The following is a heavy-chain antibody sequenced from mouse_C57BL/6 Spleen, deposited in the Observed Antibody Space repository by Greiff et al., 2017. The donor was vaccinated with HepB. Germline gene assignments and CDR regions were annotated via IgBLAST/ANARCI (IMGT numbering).Heavy chain of an antibody. V-gene: IGHV1-69*01. CDR2: IDPSDSYT. J-gene: IGHJ2*01. D-gene: IGHD1-1*01. CDR1: GYTFTSYW. Sequence: LQQPGAELVMPGASVKLSCKASGYTFTSYWMHWVKQRPGQGLEWIGEIDPSDSYTNYNQKFKGKSTLTVDKSSSTAYMQLSSLTSEDSAVYYCARNYYGSSYGFDYWGQGTTLTVSS. CDR3: ARNYYGSSYGFDY.